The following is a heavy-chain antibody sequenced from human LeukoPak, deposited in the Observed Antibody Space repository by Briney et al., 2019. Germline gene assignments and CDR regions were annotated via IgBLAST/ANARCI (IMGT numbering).Heavy chain of an antibody. J-gene: IGHJ4*02. D-gene: IGHD3-3*01. V-gene: IGHV4-4*02. Sequence: PSGTLSLICGVSGGSISSTNWWTWVRQPPGKGLEWIGEVHLDGRTNYNPSLESRLTMSVDFPENHISLKLTSVTAADTAVYYCAREGGFYRPLDYSGQGTLVTVSS. CDR2: VHLDGRT. CDR1: GGSISSTNW. CDR3: AREGGFYRPLDY.